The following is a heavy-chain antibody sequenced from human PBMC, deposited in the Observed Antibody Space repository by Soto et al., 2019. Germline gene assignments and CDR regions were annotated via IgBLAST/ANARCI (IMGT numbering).Heavy chain of an antibody. CDR1: GFTFSSYS. V-gene: IGHV3-48*02. CDR2: ISSSSSTI. Sequence: GGSLRLSCAASGFTFSSYSMNWVRQAPGKGLKWVSYISSSSSTIYYADSVKGRFTISRDNAKNSLYLQMNSLRDEDTAVYYCARGLMAKQLVRFYYYYGMDVWGQGTTVTVSS. CDR3: ARGLMAKQLVRFYYYYGMDV. J-gene: IGHJ6*02. D-gene: IGHD6-13*01.